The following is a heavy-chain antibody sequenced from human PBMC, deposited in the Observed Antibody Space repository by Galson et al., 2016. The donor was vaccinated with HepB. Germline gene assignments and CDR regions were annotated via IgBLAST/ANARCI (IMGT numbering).Heavy chain of an antibody. CDR3: TKDHHSYFSSTWFDS. V-gene: IGHV3-49*04. CDR1: GFTFSSYA. CDR2: IRSKAYGGTT. J-gene: IGHJ5*01. Sequence: SLRLSCAASGFTFSSYAMSWVRQAPGKGLEWVGFIRSKAYGGTTEYAASVKGRFSISRDDSKSIVYLQMNSLKIEDTAVYYCTKDHHSYFSSTWFDSWGQGTLVTVSS. D-gene: IGHD1-26*01.